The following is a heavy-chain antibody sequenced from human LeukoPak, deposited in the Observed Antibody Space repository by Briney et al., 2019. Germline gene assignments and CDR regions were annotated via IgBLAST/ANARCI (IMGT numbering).Heavy chain of an antibody. CDR3: ARGTLHVLSFDI. CDR1: GGTFSSYA. J-gene: IGHJ3*02. Sequence: ASVKVSCKASGGTFSSYAISWVRQAPGQGLEWMGGIIPIFGTANYAQKFRGRVTITADESTSTAYMELSSLRSEDTAVYYCARGTLHVLSFDIWGQGTMVTVSS. V-gene: IGHV1-69*13. CDR2: IIPIFGTA. D-gene: IGHD4/OR15-4a*01.